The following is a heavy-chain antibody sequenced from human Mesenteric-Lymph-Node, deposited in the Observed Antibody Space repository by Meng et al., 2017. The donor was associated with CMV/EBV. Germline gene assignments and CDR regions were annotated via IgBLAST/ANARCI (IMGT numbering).Heavy chain of an antibody. V-gene: IGHV3-9*03. CDR3: AKDRDSGIYYYYGMDV. Sequence: SLKISCATSGFTFDDYAIHWVRQAPGKGLEWVSGISWNSGSIGYADSVKGRFTISRDNAKNSLYLQMNSLRAEDMALYYCAKDRDSGIYYYYGMDVWGQGTTVTVSS. CDR2: ISWNSGSI. CDR1: GFTFDDYA. D-gene: IGHD1-26*01. J-gene: IGHJ6*02.